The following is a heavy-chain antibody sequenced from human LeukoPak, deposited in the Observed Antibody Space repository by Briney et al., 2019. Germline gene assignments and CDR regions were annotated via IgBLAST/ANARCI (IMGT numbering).Heavy chain of an antibody. CDR3: ARELMTTETKFDY. D-gene: IGHD4-11*01. J-gene: IGHJ4*02. CDR1: GYTFTVYF. CDR2: INPSGGGT. V-gene: IGHV1-46*01. Sequence: ASVKVSCKASGYTFTVYFIHWVRQAPGQGLEWMGVINPSGGGTTYEQKFQGRVTMTRDMSTNTAYMELSSPRSEDTAIYYCARELMTTETKFDYWGQGTPVTVSS.